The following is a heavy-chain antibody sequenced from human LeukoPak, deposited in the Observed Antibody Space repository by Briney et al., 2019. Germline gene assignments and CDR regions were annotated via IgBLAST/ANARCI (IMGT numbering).Heavy chain of an antibody. J-gene: IGHJ3*02. D-gene: IGHD3-22*01. CDR2: IIPIFGTA. V-gene: IGHV1-69*05. Sequence: GASVKVSCKASGGTFSSYAISWVRQAPGQGLEWMGGIIPIFGTANYAQKFQGRVTITTDESTSTAYMEPSSLRSEDTAVYYCAGAYYDSSGYYYEVVRAFDIWGQGTMVTVSS. CDR1: GGTFSSYA. CDR3: AGAYYDSSGYYYEVVRAFDI.